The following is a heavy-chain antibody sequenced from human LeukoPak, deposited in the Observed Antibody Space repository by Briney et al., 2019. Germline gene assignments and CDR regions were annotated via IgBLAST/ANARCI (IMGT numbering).Heavy chain of an antibody. Sequence: ASVKVSCKASGYSFTGDYMHWVRQAPGQGLEWMGWINPNSGGTNYAQKFQGRVTMTRDTSISTAYMELSRLRSDDTAVYYCATVDDSGTYYEDWGQGTLVTVSS. CDR2: INPNSGGT. J-gene: IGHJ4*02. V-gene: IGHV1-2*02. D-gene: IGHD1-26*01. CDR3: ATVDDSGTYYED. CDR1: GYSFTGDY.